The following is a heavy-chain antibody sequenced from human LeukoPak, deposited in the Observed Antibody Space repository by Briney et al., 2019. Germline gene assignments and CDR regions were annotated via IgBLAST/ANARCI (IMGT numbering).Heavy chain of an antibody. CDR1: GGSISSYY. J-gene: IGHJ4*02. Sequence: SETLSLTCTVSGGSISSYYWSWIRQPPGKGLEWIGYIYYSGSTNYNPSLKSRVTISVDTSKSQFSLKLSSVTAADTAVYYCAGGAAAGDFDYWGQGTLVTVSS. D-gene: IGHD6-13*01. CDR3: AGGAAAGDFDY. CDR2: IYYSGST. V-gene: IGHV4-59*01.